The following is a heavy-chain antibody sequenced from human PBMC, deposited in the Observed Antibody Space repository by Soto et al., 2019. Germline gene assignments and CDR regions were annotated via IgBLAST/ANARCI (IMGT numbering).Heavy chain of an antibody. CDR1: GYTFTGYY. Sequence: ASVKVSCKASGYTFTGYYMHWVRQAPGQGLEWMGWINPNSGGTNYAQKFQGWVTMTRDTSISTAYMELSRLRSDDTAVYYCARDFERDSGNSDYYYGMDVWGQGTTVTVSS. CDR3: ARDFERDSGNSDYYYGMDV. V-gene: IGHV1-2*04. CDR2: INPNSGGT. J-gene: IGHJ6*02. D-gene: IGHD1-26*01.